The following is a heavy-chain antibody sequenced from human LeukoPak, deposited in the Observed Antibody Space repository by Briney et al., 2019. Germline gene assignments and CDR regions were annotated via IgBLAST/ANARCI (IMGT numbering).Heavy chain of an antibody. J-gene: IGHJ4*02. CDR2: FDPEDGET. D-gene: IGHD3-10*01. Sequence: ASVKVSCMVSGYTLTELSMHWVRQAPGKGLEWMGGFDPEDGETIYAQKFQGRVTMTEDTSTDTAYMELSSLRSEDTAVYYCATCLYGSGTIFDYWGQGTLVTVSS. V-gene: IGHV1-24*01. CDR3: ATCLYGSGTIFDY. CDR1: GYTLTELS.